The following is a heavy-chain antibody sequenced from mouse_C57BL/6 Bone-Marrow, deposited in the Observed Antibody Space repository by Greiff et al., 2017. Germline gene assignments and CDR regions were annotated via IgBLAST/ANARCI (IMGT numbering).Heavy chain of an antibody. Sequence: VQLQQSGAELARPGASVKLSCKASGYTFTSYGISWVKQRTGQGLEWIGEIYPRSGNTYYNEKFKGKATLTADKSSSTAYMELRSLTSEDSAVYFCARQLRLRRKGAMDYWGQGTSVTVSS. V-gene: IGHV1-81*01. J-gene: IGHJ4*01. D-gene: IGHD3-2*02. CDR3: ARQLRLRRKGAMDY. CDR2: IYPRSGNT. CDR1: GYTFTSYG.